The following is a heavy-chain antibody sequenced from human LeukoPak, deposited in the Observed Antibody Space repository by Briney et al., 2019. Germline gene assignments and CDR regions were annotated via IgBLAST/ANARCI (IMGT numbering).Heavy chain of an antibody. CDR2: INHSGST. J-gene: IGHJ6*03. CDR3: ARVSGHCYFYYYMDV. CDR1: GGSFSGYY. Sequence: PSETLSLTCAVYGGSFSGYYWSWIRQPPGKGLEWIGEINHSGSTNYNPSLKSRVTISVDTSKNQFSLRLSSVTAADTAVYYCARVSGHCYFYYYMDVWGKGTTVTISS. V-gene: IGHV4-34*01.